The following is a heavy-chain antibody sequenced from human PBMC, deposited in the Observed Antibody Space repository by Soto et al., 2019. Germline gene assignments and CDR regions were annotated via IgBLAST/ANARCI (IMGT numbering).Heavy chain of an antibody. CDR1: GVSLSNPNW. CDR3: ARGIFYAFGI. Sequence: QVQLQESGPGLVKPSGTLSLTCAVSGVSLSNPNWWAWVRQAPGKGLEWIGEIDHSGSTNYNPSLTGRVTRSLGGSKNQFSLKLSSVAAADAAVYYGARGIFYAFGIWGEGTMVTVSS. V-gene: IGHV4-4*02. CDR2: IDHSGST. D-gene: IGHD3-9*01. J-gene: IGHJ3*02.